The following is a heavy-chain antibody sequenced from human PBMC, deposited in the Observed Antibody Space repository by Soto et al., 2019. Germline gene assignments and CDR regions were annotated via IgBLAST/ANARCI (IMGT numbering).Heavy chain of an antibody. V-gene: IGHV4-30-4*01. CDR2: TYDSGST. CDR3: AREIIPLTTDWYFDL. Sequence: QVQLQESGPGLVKPSETLSLTCTVSGGSISGGGYYWSWIRQPPGKGLEWIGYTYDSGSTYYNPSLKSRISISIGTSKNQCSLRLTSVTAADTAVYYCAREIIPLTTDWYFDLLGRGTLVTVSS. CDR1: GGSISGGGYY. D-gene: IGHD4-17*01. J-gene: IGHJ2*01.